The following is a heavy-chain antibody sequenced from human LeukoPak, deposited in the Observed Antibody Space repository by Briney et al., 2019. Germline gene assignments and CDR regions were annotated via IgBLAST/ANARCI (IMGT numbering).Heavy chain of an antibody. CDR1: GGSFSGYY. CDR2: INHSGST. CDR3: ARGLMVATFDYYYGMDV. Sequence: SETLSLTCAVYGGSFSGYYWSWIRQPPGKGLEWIGEINHSGSTNYNPSLKSRVTISVDTSKNQFSLKLSSVTAADTAVYYCARGLMVATFDYYYGMDVWGQGTTVTVSS. J-gene: IGHJ6*02. D-gene: IGHD5-12*01. V-gene: IGHV4-34*01.